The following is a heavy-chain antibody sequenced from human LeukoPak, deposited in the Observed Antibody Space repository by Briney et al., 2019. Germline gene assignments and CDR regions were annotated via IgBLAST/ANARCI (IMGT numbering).Heavy chain of an antibody. CDR2: IYYSGST. J-gene: IGHJ5*02. CDR3: ARDGGSGSYSNWFDP. CDR1: GGSFSGYY. Sequence: SETLSLTCAVYGGSFSGYYWSWIRQPPGKGLEWIGYIYYSGSTNYNPSLKSRVIISVDTSKNQFSLKLSSVTAADTAVYYCARDGGSGSYSNWFDPWGQGTLVTVSS. D-gene: IGHD3-10*01. V-gene: IGHV4-59*01.